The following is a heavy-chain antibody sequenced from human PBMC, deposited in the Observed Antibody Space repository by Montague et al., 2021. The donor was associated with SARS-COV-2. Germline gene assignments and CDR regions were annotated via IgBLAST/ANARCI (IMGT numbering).Heavy chain of an antibody. CDR3: AGDRPRSYYYDSGTYTWGGYGMDV. CDR2: IYASCNT. CDR1: GGSISNYN. Sequence: SETLSLTCTVSGGSISNYNWSWIWQPARKGLEWIWRIYASCNTNYNPSLKSRVTMSVDTSRDQFSLKLSSVTAAVTAAYYCAGDRPRSYYYDSGTYTWGGYGMDVWGQGTTVTVSS. J-gene: IGHJ6*02. D-gene: IGHD3-10*01. V-gene: IGHV4-4*07.